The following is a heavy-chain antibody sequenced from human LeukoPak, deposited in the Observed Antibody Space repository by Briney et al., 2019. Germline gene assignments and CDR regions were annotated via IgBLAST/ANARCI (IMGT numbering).Heavy chain of an antibody. J-gene: IGHJ4*02. Sequence: GGPLRLSCAASGFTFSDYYMSWLGQAPGKGLEWFSSISTSTSPTHFAHSVRGQFTISRDNAKSSLYLQMNSLTAEDTAVYYCAREVGVTGAAAFFDSWGQGTLVTVSS. D-gene: IGHD1-26*01. CDR2: ISTSTSPT. V-gene: IGHV3-11*06. CDR3: AREVGVTGAAAFFDS. CDR1: GFTFSDYY.